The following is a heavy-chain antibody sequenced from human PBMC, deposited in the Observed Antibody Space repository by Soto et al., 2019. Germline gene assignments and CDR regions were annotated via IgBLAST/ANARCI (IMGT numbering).Heavy chain of an antibody. V-gene: IGHV4-30-2*01. J-gene: IGHJ6*02. D-gene: IGHD4-4*01. CDR3: ATQSYSTSGACYYYAMDV. CDR1: GGSISSGGYS. CDR2: IYQSGST. Sequence: SETLSLTCAVSGGSISSGGYSWSWIRQPPGKGLEWIGYIYQSGSTYYNPSLKSRVTISVDRSRNQFSLKLSSVTAADTAVYFCATQSYSTSGACYYYAMDVWGQGTTGTVSS.